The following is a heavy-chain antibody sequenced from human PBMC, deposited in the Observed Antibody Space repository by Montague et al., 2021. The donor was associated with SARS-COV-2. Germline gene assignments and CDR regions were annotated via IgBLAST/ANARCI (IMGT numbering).Heavy chain of an antibody. J-gene: IGHJ5*02. Sequence: SETLSLTCTVSGYSISSGYYWGWIRQHPGKGLEWIGSIYHSGSNYYNTSLKSRVTISVDTSKNQFSLKLLSSVTAADTAVYYCARDRRRWLQLNNWFDPWGQGTLVTVSS. D-gene: IGHD5-24*01. CDR3: ARDRRRWLQLNNWFDP. V-gene: IGHV4-38-2*02. CDR2: IYHSGSN. CDR1: GYSISSGYY.